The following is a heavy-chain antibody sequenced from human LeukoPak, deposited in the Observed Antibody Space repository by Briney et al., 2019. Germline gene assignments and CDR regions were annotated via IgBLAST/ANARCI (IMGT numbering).Heavy chain of an antibody. V-gene: IGHV1-69*05. D-gene: IGHD3-10*01. J-gene: IGHJ5*02. Sequence: ASVKVSCKASGGSFSNFTITWVRQAPGQGLEWMGGTIPLFGTANYAQEFQGRVTITTDESTNTAYMELSSLRSEDTAVYYCARDLLWFGEPSNWFDPWGQGTLITVSS. CDR3: ARDLLWFGEPSNWFDP. CDR2: TIPLFGTA. CDR1: GGSFSNFT.